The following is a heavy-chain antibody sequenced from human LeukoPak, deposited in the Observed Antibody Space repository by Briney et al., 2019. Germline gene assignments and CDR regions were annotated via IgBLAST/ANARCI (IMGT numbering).Heavy chain of an antibody. J-gene: IGHJ4*02. Sequence: GGSLRLSCAASGFTFSSYGMHWVRQAPGKGLEWVAVISYDGSNKYYADSVKGRFTISRDNSKNTLYLQMNSLRAEDTCVYYCAKGSDYPHNWGQGTLVTVSS. CDR3: AKGSDYPHN. CDR2: ISYDGSNK. D-gene: IGHD4-17*01. CDR1: GFTFSSYG. V-gene: IGHV3-30*18.